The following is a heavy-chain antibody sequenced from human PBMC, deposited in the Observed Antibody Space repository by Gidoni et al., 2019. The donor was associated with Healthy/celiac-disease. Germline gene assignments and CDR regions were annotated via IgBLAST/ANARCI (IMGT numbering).Heavy chain of an antibody. V-gene: IGHV3-30*18. Sequence: QVQLVESGGGVVQPGRSLRLSCAASGFPFSSYGMHWVRQAPGKGLEWVAVISYDGSNKYYADSVKGRFTISRDNSKNTLYLQMNSLRAEDTAVYYCAKDPEARSYYYYGMDVWGQGTTVTVSS. J-gene: IGHJ6*02. CDR2: ISYDGSNK. D-gene: IGHD6-6*01. CDR3: AKDPEARSYYYYGMDV. CDR1: GFPFSSYG.